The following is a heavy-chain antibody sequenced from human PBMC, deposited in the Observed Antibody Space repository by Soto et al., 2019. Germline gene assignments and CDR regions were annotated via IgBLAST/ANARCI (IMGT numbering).Heavy chain of an antibody. CDR1: GYTFTRYY. CDR2: VSAYNGNT. Sequence: QVQLVQSGAEVKKPGASVKVSCMASGYTFTRYYINWVRKAPGQGLEWMGWVSAYNGNTHYEQKLKGRVTLTTDTSTSTAYMELSILISDDTSVYFCARGGQWDFLSDYWGQGTLVTVSS. D-gene: IGHD1-26*01. J-gene: IGHJ4*02. V-gene: IGHV1-18*01. CDR3: ARGGQWDFLSDY.